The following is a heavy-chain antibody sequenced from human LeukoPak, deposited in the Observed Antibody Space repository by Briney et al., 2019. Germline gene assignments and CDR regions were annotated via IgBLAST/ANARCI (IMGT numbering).Heavy chain of an antibody. D-gene: IGHD6-19*01. Sequence: SETLSLTCAVYGGSFSGYYWSWIRQPRGKGLEWIGEMIHSGSTNYNTSLKSRVTISVDTSKNQFSLKLSSVTAADTAMYYCVKSGGYGLIDYWGQGTLVTVSS. V-gene: IGHV4-34*12. CDR3: VKSGGYGLIDY. CDR1: GGSFSGYY. J-gene: IGHJ4*02. CDR2: MIHSGST.